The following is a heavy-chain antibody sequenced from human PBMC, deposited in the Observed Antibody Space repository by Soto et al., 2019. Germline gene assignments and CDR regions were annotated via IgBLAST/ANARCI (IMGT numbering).Heavy chain of an antibody. CDR1: GLSFSSYA. D-gene: IGHD1-20*01. CDR2: IWFDGSNE. V-gene: IGHV3-33*01. J-gene: IGHJ4*02. CDR3: AGDNWNDGYYFDY. Sequence: PGGSLRLSCAASGLSFSSYAMHWVRQAPGKGLEWVAIIWFDGSNEYYGDSVKGRFTISRDNSKNTLSLQMNSLRVEDTATYYCAGDNWNDGYYFDYWGQGTLVTVSS.